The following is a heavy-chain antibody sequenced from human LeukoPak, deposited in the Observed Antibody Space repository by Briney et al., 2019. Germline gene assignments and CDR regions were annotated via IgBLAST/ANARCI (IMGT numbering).Heavy chain of an antibody. D-gene: IGHD1-1*01. CDR1: GGTFSSYA. CDR3: ARATGYNWNDEGYFDY. Sequence: GASVKVSCKXSGGTFSSYAISWVRQAPGQGLEWMGGIIPIFGTANYAQKFQGRVTITADESTSTAYMELSSLRSEDTAVYYCARATGYNWNDEGYFDYWGQGTLVTVSS. V-gene: IGHV1-69*13. J-gene: IGHJ4*02. CDR2: IIPIFGTA.